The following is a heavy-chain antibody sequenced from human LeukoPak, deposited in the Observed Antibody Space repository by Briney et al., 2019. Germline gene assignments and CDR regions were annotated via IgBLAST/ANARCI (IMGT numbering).Heavy chain of an antibody. CDR1: GFTVSSNY. CDR3: ARERNLEIAVAGTIFNY. Sequence: PGGSLRLSCAVSGFTVSSNYMSWVRQAPGKGLEWVSDIYSGGSTYYAESVKGRFTISRDNSKNTLYLQMKSLRAEDTAVYYCARERNLEIAVAGTIFNYWGQGTLVTVSS. D-gene: IGHD6-19*01. J-gene: IGHJ4*02. V-gene: IGHV3-66*01. CDR2: IYSGGST.